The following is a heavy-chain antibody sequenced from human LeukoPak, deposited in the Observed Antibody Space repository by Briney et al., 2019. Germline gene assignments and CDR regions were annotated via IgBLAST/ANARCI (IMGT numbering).Heavy chain of an antibody. CDR3: ARASSSWYSWKTMDV. CDR2: IYTSGST. CDR1: GASISSGSYY. D-gene: IGHD6-13*01. Sequence: SQTLSLTCTVSGASISSGSYYWSWIRQPAGKGLEWIGRIYTSGSTTYNPSLKSRVTISVDTSKNQFSLKLSSVTAADTAVYYCARASSSWYSWKTMDVWGQGTTVTVSS. V-gene: IGHV4-61*02. J-gene: IGHJ6*02.